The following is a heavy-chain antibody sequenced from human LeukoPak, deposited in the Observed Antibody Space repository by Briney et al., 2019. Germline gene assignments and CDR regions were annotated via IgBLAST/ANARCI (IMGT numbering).Heavy chain of an antibody. J-gene: IGHJ4*02. D-gene: IGHD2-15*01. CDR3: ARASCSGGSCYRYFDY. CDR1: GGSFSGYY. Sequence: SETLSLTCAVYGGSFSGYYWSWIRQPPGKGLEWIGEIYHSGSTNYNPSLKSRVTISVDTSKNQFSLKLSSVTAADTAVYYCARASCSGGSCYRYFDYWGQGTLVTVSS. V-gene: IGHV4-34*01. CDR2: IYHSGST.